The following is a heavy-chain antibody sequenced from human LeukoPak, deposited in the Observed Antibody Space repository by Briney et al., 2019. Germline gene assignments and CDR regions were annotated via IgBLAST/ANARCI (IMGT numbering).Heavy chain of an antibody. D-gene: IGHD2-21*02. CDR2: ISYDGSNK. V-gene: IGHV3-30-3*01. CDR1: GFTFSSYA. J-gene: IGHJ4*02. CDR3: ARWVTSDYYFDY. Sequence: GGSLRLSCAASGFTFSSYAMHWVRQAPGKGLEWVAVISYDGSNKYYADSVKGRFTISRDNSKNTLYLQMNSLRAEDTAVYYCARWVTSDYYFDYWGQGTLVTVSS.